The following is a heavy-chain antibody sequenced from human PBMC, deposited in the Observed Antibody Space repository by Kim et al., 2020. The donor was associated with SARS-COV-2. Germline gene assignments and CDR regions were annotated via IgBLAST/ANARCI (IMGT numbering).Heavy chain of an antibody. V-gene: IGHV3-21*01. Sequence: GGSLRLSCAASGFTFSSYSMNWVRQAPGKGLEWVSSISSSSSYIYYADSVKGRFTISRDNAKNSLYLQMNSLRAEDTAVYYCARGPDLYSSSWSPVDYWGQGTLVTVSS. D-gene: IGHD6-13*01. CDR3: ARGPDLYSSSWSPVDY. J-gene: IGHJ4*02. CDR2: ISSSSSYI. CDR1: GFTFSSYS.